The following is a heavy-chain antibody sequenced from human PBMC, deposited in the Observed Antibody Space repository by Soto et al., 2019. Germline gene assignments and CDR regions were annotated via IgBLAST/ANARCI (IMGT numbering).Heavy chain of an antibody. CDR1: GGSISSYD. CDR3: ARGNTGVVVAATLDYYYMDV. CDR2: IYYSGST. D-gene: IGHD2-15*01. J-gene: IGHJ6*03. Sequence: SETLSLTCTVSGGSISSYDGSWIRQPPGKGLEWIGYIYYSGSTNYNPSLKSRVTISVDTSKNQFSLKLSSVTAADTAVYYCARGNTGVVVAATLDYYYMDVWGKGTTVTVSS. V-gene: IGHV4-59*01.